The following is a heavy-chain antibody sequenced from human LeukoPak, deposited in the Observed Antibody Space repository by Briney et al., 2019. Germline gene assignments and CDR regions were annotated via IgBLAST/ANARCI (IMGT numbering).Heavy chain of an antibody. CDR2: IWYDGSNK. D-gene: IGHD5-18*01. CDR3: ARDFVDTGMVPPYYYYGMDV. Sequence: GGSLRLSCAASGFTFSSYGMHWVRQAPGKGLEWVAVIWYDGSNKYYADSVKGRFTISRDNSKNTLYLQMNSLRAEDTAVYYCARDFVDTGMVPPYYYYGMDVWGQGTTVTVSS. J-gene: IGHJ6*02. V-gene: IGHV3-33*01. CDR1: GFTFSSYG.